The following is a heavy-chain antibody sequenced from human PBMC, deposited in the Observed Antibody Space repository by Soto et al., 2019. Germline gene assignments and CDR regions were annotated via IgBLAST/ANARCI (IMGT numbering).Heavy chain of an antibody. Sequence: QVRLQESGPGLVKPSQTLSLTCTVSSGSISSPDYYWSWIRQPPGKGLEWIGYISYTGNTYYNPSLQSRVIMSVDTSTNQFSLKVTSVTAADTAVYYCASGGSSNWFDPWGQGTLVTVSS. V-gene: IGHV4-30-4*01. J-gene: IGHJ5*02. CDR2: ISYTGNT. CDR3: ASGGSSNWFDP. D-gene: IGHD1-26*01. CDR1: SGSISSPDYY.